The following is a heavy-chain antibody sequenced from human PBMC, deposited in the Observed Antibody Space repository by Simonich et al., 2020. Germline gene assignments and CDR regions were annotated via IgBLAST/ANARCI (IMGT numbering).Heavy chain of an antibody. Sequence: QVQLVQSGAEVKKPGASVKVSCKASGYTFTSYGISWVRQAPGQGLEWMGWISAYNGNTNYAQKLQGRVTMTRDTSISTAYMELSRLRSDDTAVYYCARSHIAAAGTGYFQHWGQGTLVTVSS. CDR2: ISAYNGNT. D-gene: IGHD6-13*01. J-gene: IGHJ1*01. CDR1: GYTFTSYG. CDR3: ARSHIAAAGTGYFQH. V-gene: IGHV1-18*01.